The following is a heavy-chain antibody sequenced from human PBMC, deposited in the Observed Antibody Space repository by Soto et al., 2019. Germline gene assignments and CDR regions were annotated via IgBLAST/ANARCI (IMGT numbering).Heavy chain of an antibody. V-gene: IGHV1-69*13. Sequence: ASVKVSCKASVGTFSSYAISWVRQAPGQGLEWMGGIIPIFGTANYAQKFQGRVTITADESTSTAYMELSSLRSEDTAVYYCARAYARSSPMDVWGQGTTVTVSS. CDR1: VGTFSSYA. CDR3: ARAYARSSPMDV. J-gene: IGHJ6*02. D-gene: IGHD3-16*01. CDR2: IIPIFGTA.